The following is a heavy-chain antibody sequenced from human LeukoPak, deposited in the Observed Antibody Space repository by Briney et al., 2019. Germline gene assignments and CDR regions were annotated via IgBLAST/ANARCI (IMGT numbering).Heavy chain of an antibody. Sequence: PGRSLRLSCAASGFTFSSYGMHWVRQAPGKGLEWVAVISYDGSNKYYADSVKGRFTISRDNSKNTLYLQMNSLRAEDTAVYYCAKLLYSGYDDFDYWGQGTLVTVSS. V-gene: IGHV3-30*18. CDR2: ISYDGSNK. D-gene: IGHD5-12*01. J-gene: IGHJ4*02. CDR3: AKLLYSGYDDFDY. CDR1: GFTFSSYG.